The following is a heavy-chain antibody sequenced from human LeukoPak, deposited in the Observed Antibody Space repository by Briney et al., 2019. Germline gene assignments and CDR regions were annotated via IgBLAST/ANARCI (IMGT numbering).Heavy chain of an antibody. CDR3: AKLWFGEPQYYFDY. D-gene: IGHD3-10*01. CDR1: GFTFRSYA. Sequence: GGSLRLSCAASGFTFRSYAMSWVRQAPGKGLEWVSAISGSGGSTYYADSVKGRFTISRDNSKNTLYLQMNSLRAEDTAVYYCAKLWFGEPQYYFDYWGQGTLVTVSS. J-gene: IGHJ4*02. V-gene: IGHV3-23*01. CDR2: ISGSGGST.